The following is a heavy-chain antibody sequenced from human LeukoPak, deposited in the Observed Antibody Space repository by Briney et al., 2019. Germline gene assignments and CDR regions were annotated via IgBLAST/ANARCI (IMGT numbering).Heavy chain of an antibody. V-gene: IGHV1-2*02. J-gene: IGHJ4*02. CDR1: GYTFTGYY. CDR3: ARGQGYSSSEADY. Sequence: GVSVKVSCKASGYTFTGYYMHWVRQAPGQGLEWMGWINPNSGGTNYAQKFQGRVTMTKDTSISTAYMELSRLRSDDTAVYYCARGQGYSSSEADYWGQGTLVTVSS. CDR2: INPNSGGT. D-gene: IGHD6-13*01.